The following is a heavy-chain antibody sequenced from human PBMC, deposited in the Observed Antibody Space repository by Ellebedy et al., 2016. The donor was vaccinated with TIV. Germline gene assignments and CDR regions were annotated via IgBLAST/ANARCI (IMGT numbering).Heavy chain of an antibody. CDR1: GGSISSYY. D-gene: IGHD2-15*01. CDR3: ASADTPDAFDI. J-gene: IGHJ3*02. CDR2: IYYSGST. V-gene: IGHV4-59*01. Sequence: MPSETLSLTCTVSGGSISSYYWSWIRQPPGKGLEWIGYIYYSGSTNYNPSLKSRVTISVDTSKNQFSLKLGSVTAADTAVYYCASADTPDAFDIWGQGTMVTVSS.